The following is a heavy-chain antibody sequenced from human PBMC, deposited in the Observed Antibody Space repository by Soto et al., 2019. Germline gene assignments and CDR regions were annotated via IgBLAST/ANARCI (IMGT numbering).Heavy chain of an antibody. CDR3: ARAHERSDYYDSSGYYYPFDY. Sequence: SVKVSCKASGGTFSSYAISWVRQAPGQGLEWMGGIIPIFGTANYAQKFQGRVTITADESTSTAYMELSSLRSEDTAVYYCARAHERSDYYDSSGYYYPFDYWGQGTLVTVSS. J-gene: IGHJ4*02. D-gene: IGHD3-22*01. V-gene: IGHV1-69*13. CDR2: IIPIFGTA. CDR1: GGTFSSYA.